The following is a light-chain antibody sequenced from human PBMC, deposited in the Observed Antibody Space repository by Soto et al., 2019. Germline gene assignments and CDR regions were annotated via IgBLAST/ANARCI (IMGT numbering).Light chain of an antibody. CDR2: EVS. CDR1: SSDVGSYNL. V-gene: IGLV2-23*02. CDR3: CSYAGSRDV. Sequence: QSALTQPASVSGSPGQSITISCTGTSSDVGSYNLVSWYQQHPGKAPKLMIYEVSKRPSGVSNRFSGSKSGNTASLTISGLQAEDEADYYCCSYAGSRDVFGGVTKLTVL. J-gene: IGLJ3*02.